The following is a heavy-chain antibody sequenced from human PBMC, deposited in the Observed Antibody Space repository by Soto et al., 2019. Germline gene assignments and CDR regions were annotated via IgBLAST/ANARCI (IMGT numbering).Heavy chain of an antibody. CDR3: ARGLGDYYYYDMDV. J-gene: IGHJ6*03. CDR2: INPGNGNT. V-gene: IGHV1-3*01. Sequence: QVQLVQSGAEVKKPGASVKVSCKASGYSFTTYAVHWVRQAPGQRLEWMGWINPGNGNTKYSQKFEGRVTITRDTSASTAYMELSSLRSEATAVYHCARGLGDYYYYDMDVWGKGTTVTVSS. CDR1: GYSFTTYA. D-gene: IGHD1-26*01.